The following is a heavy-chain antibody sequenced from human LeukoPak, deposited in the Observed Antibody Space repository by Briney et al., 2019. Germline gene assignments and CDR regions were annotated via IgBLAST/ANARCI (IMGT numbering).Heavy chain of an antibody. J-gene: IGHJ4*02. CDR2: ISDRGSYM. CDR3: ARVPINILTGYYRAY. D-gene: IGHD3-9*01. CDR1: GFTFSDYY. Sequence: GGSLRLSCAASGFTFSDYYMSWIRQAPGKGLEWVAYISDRGSYMYYADYVKDRCTISRDNAKKALYLQINSLRAEDTAVYYCARVPINILTGYYRAYWGQGTLVTVAS. V-gene: IGHV3-11*01.